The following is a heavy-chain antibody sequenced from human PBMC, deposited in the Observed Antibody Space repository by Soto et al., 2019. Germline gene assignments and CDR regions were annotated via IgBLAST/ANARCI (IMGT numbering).Heavy chain of an antibody. Sequence: GGSLRLSCAASGFTFSSYAMHWVRQAPGKGLEWVAVISYDGSNKYYADSVKGRFTISRDNSKNTLYLQMNSLRAEDTAVYYCARVMFARGSDFDYWGQGTLVTVSS. V-gene: IGHV3-30-3*01. J-gene: IGHJ4*02. CDR2: ISYDGSNK. CDR1: GFTFSSYA. CDR3: ARVMFARGSDFDY. D-gene: IGHD3-10*02.